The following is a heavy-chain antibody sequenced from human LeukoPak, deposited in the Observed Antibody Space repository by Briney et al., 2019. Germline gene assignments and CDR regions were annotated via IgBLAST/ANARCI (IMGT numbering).Heavy chain of an antibody. CDR1: GFTFSSYE. CDR2: ISSSGSTI. Sequence: GGSLRLSCAASGFTFSSYEMNWVRQAPGKGLEWVSYISSSGSTIYYADSVKGRFTISRDNAKNSLYLQMNSLRAEDTAVYYCARDLDPLEYYYYGMDVWGQGTTVTVSS. V-gene: IGHV3-48*03. CDR3: ARDLDPLEYYYYGMDV. J-gene: IGHJ6*02.